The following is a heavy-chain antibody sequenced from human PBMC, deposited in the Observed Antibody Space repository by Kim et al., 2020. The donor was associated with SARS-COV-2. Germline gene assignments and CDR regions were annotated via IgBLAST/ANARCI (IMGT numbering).Heavy chain of an antibody. Sequence: SYTSYSPSFQGHVTISADKSISTAYVQWSSLKASDTAMYYCARHRGIVVGPWGQGTLVTVSS. CDR2: SYT. D-gene: IGHD2-15*01. J-gene: IGHJ5*02. V-gene: IGHV5-10-1*01. CDR3: ARHRGIVVGP.